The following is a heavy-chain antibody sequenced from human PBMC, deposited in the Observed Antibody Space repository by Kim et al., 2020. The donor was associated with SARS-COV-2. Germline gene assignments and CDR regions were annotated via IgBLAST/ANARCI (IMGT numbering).Heavy chain of an antibody. V-gene: IGHV3-11*01. CDR1: GFTFSDFY. D-gene: IGHD5-12*01. CDR3: VSEGITWI. J-gene: IGHJ4*02. CDR2: ISSSGSDI. Sequence: GGSLRLSCVGSGFTFSDFYMSWVRQAPGKGLEWVAYISSSGSDIYYADSVKGRFTMSRDNAKNSLYLQMNSLRVEDTAVYYCVSEGITWIWGQGSLVTVSP.